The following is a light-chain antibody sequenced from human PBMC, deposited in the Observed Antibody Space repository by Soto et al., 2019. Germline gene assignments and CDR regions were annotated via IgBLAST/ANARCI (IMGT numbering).Light chain of an antibody. Sequence: QSALTQPASVSGSPGQSITISCTGTSSDIGGYNYVSWYQQNPGKAPKLLIYEVTNRPSGVSNRFSGSKSGNTASLTISGLQAEDETDYYCSSFTSDNTRVFGGGTKVTVL. J-gene: IGLJ3*02. CDR3: SSFTSDNTRV. CDR1: SSDIGGYNY. V-gene: IGLV2-14*01. CDR2: EVT.